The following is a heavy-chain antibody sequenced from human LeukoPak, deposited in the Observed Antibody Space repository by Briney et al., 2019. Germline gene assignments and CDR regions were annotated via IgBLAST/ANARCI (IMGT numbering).Heavy chain of an antibody. CDR2: ISGSGGST. D-gene: IGHD5-12*01. V-gene: IGHV3-23*01. Sequence: QPGGSLRLSCAASGFTFSSYSMSWVRQDPGKGLEWVSAISGSGGSTYYADSVKGRFTISRDNTKNTLYLQMNSMRAEDTAVYYCAKDLYGYVSNWFDPWGQGTLVTVSS. J-gene: IGHJ5*02. CDR1: GFTFSSYS. CDR3: AKDLYGYVSNWFDP.